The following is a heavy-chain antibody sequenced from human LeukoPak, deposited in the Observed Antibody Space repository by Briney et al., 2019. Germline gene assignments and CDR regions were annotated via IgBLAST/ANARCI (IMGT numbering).Heavy chain of an antibody. J-gene: IGHJ4*02. CDR2: ISGNGATT. Sequence: GGSLRLSCAASGFTFSSYWMSWVRQAPGEGLEWVSAISGNGATTYYTDSVKGRFTISRDNSKNTLYLQMKSLRAQDTAVYFCVRDRDFDSWGQGTLVTVSS. CDR1: GFTFSSYW. CDR3: VRDRDFDS. D-gene: IGHD5-24*01. V-gene: IGHV3-23*01.